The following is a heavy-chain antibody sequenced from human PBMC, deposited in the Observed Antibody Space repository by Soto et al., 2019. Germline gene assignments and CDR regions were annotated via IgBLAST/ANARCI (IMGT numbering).Heavy chain of an antibody. CDR2: INPNSGGT. Sequence: ASVKVSCKASGYTFTGYYMHWVRQAPGQGLEWMGWINPNSGGTNYAQKFQGWVTMTRDTSISTAYMELSRLRSDDTAAYYCARDKRRYCSSTSCYFFEYYHYGMDVWGKGTTVTVAS. V-gene: IGHV1-2*04. CDR3: ARDKRRYCSSTSCYFFEYYHYGMDV. CDR1: GYTFTGYY. D-gene: IGHD2-2*01. J-gene: IGHJ6*04.